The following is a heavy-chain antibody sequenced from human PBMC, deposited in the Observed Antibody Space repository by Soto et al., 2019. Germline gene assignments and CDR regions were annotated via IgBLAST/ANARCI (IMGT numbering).Heavy chain of an antibody. Sequence: EVHVVESGGGLVKTGGSLRLSWEVSRFTFSDYSMNWLRQVPGKGLEWVSLIGGSGSVVSYADSVKGRFTISRDNAKNSVYLQMNSLRAEDAAVYSCARDYCPTAVCPGGGFDHWGQGTLVTVSS. CDR1: RFTFSDYS. CDR2: IGGSGSVV. CDR3: ARDYCPTAVCPGGGFDH. D-gene: IGHD2-21*02. V-gene: IGHV3-21*01. J-gene: IGHJ5*02.